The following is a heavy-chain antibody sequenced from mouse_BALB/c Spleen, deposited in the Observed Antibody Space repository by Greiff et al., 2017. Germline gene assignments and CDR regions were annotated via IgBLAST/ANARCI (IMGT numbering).Heavy chain of an antibody. CDR1: GFTFSSYA. CDR3: ARGRDYYGSSYVWYFDV. J-gene: IGHJ1*01. V-gene: IGHV5-6-5*01. D-gene: IGHD1-1*01. Sequence: EVQRVESGGGLVKPGGSLKLSCAASGFTFSSYAMSWVRQTPEKRLEWVASISSGGSTYYPDSVKGRFTISRDNARNILYLQMSSLRSEDTAMYYCARGRDYYGSSYVWYFDVWGAGTTVTVSS. CDR2: ISSGGST.